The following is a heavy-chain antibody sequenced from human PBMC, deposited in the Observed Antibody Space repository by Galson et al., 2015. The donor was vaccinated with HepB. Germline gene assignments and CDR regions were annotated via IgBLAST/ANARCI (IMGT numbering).Heavy chain of an antibody. Sequence: SLRLSCAASGFTFSSYWMSWVRQAPGKGLEWVANIKQDGSEKYYVDSVKGRFTISRDNAKNSLYLQMNSLRAEDTAVYYCARDSDGFSVAATGIGGYWGQGTLVTVSS. J-gene: IGHJ4*02. D-gene: IGHD2-15*01. CDR3: ARDSDGFSVAATGIGGY. CDR2: IKQDGSEK. V-gene: IGHV3-7*01. CDR1: GFTFSSYW.